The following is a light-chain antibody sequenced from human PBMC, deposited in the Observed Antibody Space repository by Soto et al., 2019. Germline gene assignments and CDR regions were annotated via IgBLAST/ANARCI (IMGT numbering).Light chain of an antibody. CDR1: SSDVGGYNY. J-gene: IGLJ1*01. Sequence: QSVLTQPRSVPGSPGQSVTISCTGTSSDVGGYNYVSWYQQHPGKAPKLMIYDVNKRPSGVPDRFSGSKSGNTASLTISGLQAEDEADYYCCSYAGSYTLVFGTGTKVTVL. CDR3: CSYAGSYTLV. V-gene: IGLV2-11*01. CDR2: DVN.